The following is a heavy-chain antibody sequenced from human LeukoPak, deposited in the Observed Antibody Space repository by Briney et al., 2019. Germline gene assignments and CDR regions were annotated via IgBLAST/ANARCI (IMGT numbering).Heavy chain of an antibody. CDR3: ARRGVGASNRYFDL. V-gene: IGHV5-51*01. D-gene: IGHD1-26*01. CDR1: GYSFTSYW. J-gene: IGHJ2*01. Sequence: GESLKISCKGSGYSFTSYWIDWVRQLPGKGLEWMGIINPGDSDTRYSPSFQGQVTISVDKSISTASLQWSSLKASDTAMYYCARRGVGASNRYFDLWGRGTLVTVSS. CDR2: INPGDSDT.